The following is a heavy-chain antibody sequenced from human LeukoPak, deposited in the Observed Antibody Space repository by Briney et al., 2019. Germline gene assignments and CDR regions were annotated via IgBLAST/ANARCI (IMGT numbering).Heavy chain of an antibody. V-gene: IGHV1-18*01. D-gene: IGHD3-22*01. CDR1: GYTFTIYG. Sequence: ASVKVSCKASGYTFTIYGISWVRQAPGQGLEWMGWISAYNGNTNYAQKLQGRVTMTTDTSTSTAYMELRSLRSDDTAVYYCARDTPYSYYYDSSGLFDYWGQGTLVTVSS. CDR3: ARDTPYSYYYDSSGLFDY. J-gene: IGHJ4*02. CDR2: ISAYNGNT.